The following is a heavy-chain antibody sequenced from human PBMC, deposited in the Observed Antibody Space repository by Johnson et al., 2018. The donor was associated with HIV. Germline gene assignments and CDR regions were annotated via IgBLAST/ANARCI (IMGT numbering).Heavy chain of an antibody. CDR2: ISYDGSNK. CDR1: GFTCSSYA. V-gene: IGHV3-30*04. Sequence: QVQLVESGGGVVQPGRSLSLSCAASGFTCSSYAMHWVRQAPAKGLARVAVISYDGSNKNYAAFVKGRCTVSRDNSKNTLDLQMNSVRAEDTAVYYCASLINYNFWSGYSVSDAFDIWGQGTMVTVSS. D-gene: IGHD3-3*01. CDR3: ASLINYNFWSGYSVSDAFDI. J-gene: IGHJ3*02.